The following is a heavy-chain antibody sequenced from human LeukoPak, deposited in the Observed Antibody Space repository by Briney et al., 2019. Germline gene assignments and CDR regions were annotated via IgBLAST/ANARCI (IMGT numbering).Heavy chain of an antibody. Sequence: GASVKVSCKVSGYTLTELSMHWVRQAPGKGLEWMGGFDPEDGETIYAQKFQGRVTMTEDTSTDTAYMELSSLRSEDTAVYYCATSFIVPAASADDAFDIWGQGTMVTVSS. V-gene: IGHV1-24*01. J-gene: IGHJ3*02. CDR1: GYTLTELS. D-gene: IGHD2-2*01. CDR2: FDPEDGET. CDR3: ATSFIVPAASADDAFDI.